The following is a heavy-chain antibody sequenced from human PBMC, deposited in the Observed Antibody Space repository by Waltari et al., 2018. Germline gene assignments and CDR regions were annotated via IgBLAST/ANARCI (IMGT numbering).Heavy chain of an antibody. J-gene: IGHJ6*03. V-gene: IGHV1-8*03. CDR3: ARVQGVTPYYYYYYMDV. D-gene: IGHD3-10*01. CDR1: GYTFTSYD. CDR2: MNPNSGNT. Sequence: QVQLVQSGAEVKKPGASVKVSCKASGYTFTSYDINWVRQATGQGLEWMGWMNPNSGNTGYAQKFQGRVTITRNTSISTAYMELSSLRSEDTAVYYCARVQGVTPYYYYYYMDVWGKGTTVTVSS.